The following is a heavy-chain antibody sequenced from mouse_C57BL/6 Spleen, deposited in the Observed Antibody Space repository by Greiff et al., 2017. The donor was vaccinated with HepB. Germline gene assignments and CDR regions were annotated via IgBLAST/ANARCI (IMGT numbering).Heavy chain of an antibody. CDR1: GFTFSDYY. CDR3: ARHGDPTTVVANWYVDV. V-gene: IGHV5-12*01. J-gene: IGHJ1*03. Sequence: EVKLMESGGGLVQPGGSLKLSCAASGFTFSDYYMYWVRQTPEKRLEWVAYISNGGGSTYYPDTVKGRFTISRDNAKNTLYLQMSRLKSEDTAMYYCARHGDPTTVVANWYVDVWGTGTTVTVSS. D-gene: IGHD1-1*01. CDR2: ISNGGGST.